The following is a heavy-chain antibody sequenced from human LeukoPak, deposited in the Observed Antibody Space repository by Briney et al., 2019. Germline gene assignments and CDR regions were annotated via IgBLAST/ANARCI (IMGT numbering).Heavy chain of an antibody. D-gene: IGHD3-10*01. Sequence: QSGGSLRLSCSASGFTFRSYAMPWVRQAPGKGLEYVSAISSNGGSTYYADSVKGRFTISRDNSKNTLYLQMSSLRAEDTAVYYCVKSQFGEPSFDYRGQGTLVTVSS. J-gene: IGHJ4*02. CDR2: ISSNGGST. CDR1: GFTFRSYA. CDR3: VKSQFGEPSFDY. V-gene: IGHV3-64D*06.